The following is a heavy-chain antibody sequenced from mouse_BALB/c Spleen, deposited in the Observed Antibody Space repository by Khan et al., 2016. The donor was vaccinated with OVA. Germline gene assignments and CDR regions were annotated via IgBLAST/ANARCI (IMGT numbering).Heavy chain of an antibody. Sequence: VQLKQSGPELVKPGTSVKMSCKASGYRFTSYIIHWVKQRPGQGLEWIGYINPYNGATKYNEKFKGKATLTSDKSSNNAYMELSSLTSEDSAVYYCARGNWQPYYFDYWGQGTTLTVSS. D-gene: IGHD4-1*01. V-gene: IGHV1S136*01. J-gene: IGHJ2*01. CDR1: GYRFTSYI. CDR3: ARGNWQPYYFDY. CDR2: INPYNGAT.